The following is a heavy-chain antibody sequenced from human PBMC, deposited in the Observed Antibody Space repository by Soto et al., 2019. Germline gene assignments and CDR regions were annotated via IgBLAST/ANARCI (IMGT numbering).Heavy chain of an antibody. CDR3: RRQQYAFDI. Sequence: QVHLQDSGPGLVKPSQTLSLTCTVSGGSISSGDYYWSWIRQPPGKGLEGMGYLHYSGSTYYNPTLKSRVTISVDTSKNQFSLKLSSVTAADTAVYYCRRQQYAFDIWGQGTMVTVSS. CDR2: LHYSGST. V-gene: IGHV4-30-4*01. CDR1: GGSISSGDYY. J-gene: IGHJ3*02. D-gene: IGHD6-13*01.